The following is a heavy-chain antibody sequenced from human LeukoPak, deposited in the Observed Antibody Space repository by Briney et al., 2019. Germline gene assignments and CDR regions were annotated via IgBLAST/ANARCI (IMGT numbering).Heavy chain of an antibody. CDR3: ARHGAIFGVVIIRDAVDI. V-gene: IGHV1-18*01. D-gene: IGHD3-3*01. Sequence: ASGKVSCKASGYTVTSYGISWGRQAPGQGLEWMGWISAYNGNTNYAQKLQGRVTMTTDTSTSTAYMELRSLRSDDTAVYYCARHGAIFGVVIIRDAVDIWGQGTMVTVSS. CDR2: ISAYNGNT. CDR1: GYTVTSYG. J-gene: IGHJ3*02.